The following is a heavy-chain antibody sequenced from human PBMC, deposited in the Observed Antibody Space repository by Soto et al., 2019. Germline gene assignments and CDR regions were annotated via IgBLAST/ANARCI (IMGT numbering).Heavy chain of an antibody. J-gene: IGHJ5*02. D-gene: IGHD7-27*01. Sequence: PSETLSLTCTVSGGSLSNYYWNWIRQPQGKGLEWIGYIYYSGSTYYNPSLKSRVTISVDTSKNQFSLKLSSVTAVDTAVYYCARELTLNWFDPWGQGTLVTVSS. V-gene: IGHV4-59*12. CDR2: IYYSGST. CDR1: GGSLSNYY. CDR3: ARELTLNWFDP.